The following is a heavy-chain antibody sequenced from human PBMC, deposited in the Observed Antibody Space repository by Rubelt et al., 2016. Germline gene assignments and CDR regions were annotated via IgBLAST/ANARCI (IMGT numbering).Heavy chain of an antibody. CDR2: FDGEDGET. V-gene: IGHV1-24*01. CDR3: STADSSSWYDATDT. D-gene: IGHD6-13*01. Sequence: QVQLVQSGAVLKKPGASVKVSCKVSGDTLSVFSIHWVRQAPGKGLEWMGGFDGEDGETVYARTVQGRLIMTEDTSTDTAYMELSRLTSADTAVYYCSTADSSSWYDATDTWGQGTMVTVSS. J-gene: IGHJ3*02. CDR1: GDTLSVFS.